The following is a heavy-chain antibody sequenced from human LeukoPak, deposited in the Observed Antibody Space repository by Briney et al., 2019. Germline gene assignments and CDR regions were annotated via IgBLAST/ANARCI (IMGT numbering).Heavy chain of an antibody. V-gene: IGHV3-21*01. CDR3: ARGESGSSPEVLDY. J-gene: IGHJ4*02. CDR1: GFTSISYS. D-gene: IGHD1-26*01. Sequence: GGSLRLSCAASGFTSISYSMNWVRQAPGRGRGWVSPISSSSYIYYADAVKGRFTISRDNAKNSLYLQMNSLRAEDTAVYYCARGESGSSPEVLDYWGQGTLVTVSS. CDR2: ISSSSYI.